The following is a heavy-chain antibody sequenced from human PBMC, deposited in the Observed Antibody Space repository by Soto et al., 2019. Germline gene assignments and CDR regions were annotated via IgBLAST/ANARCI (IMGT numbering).Heavy chain of an antibody. V-gene: IGHV3-30-3*01. CDR3: ATSPFWSGLEKYYYYYYGMDV. D-gene: IGHD3-3*01. J-gene: IGHJ6*02. Sequence: GGSLRLCCAASGFTFSSYAMHWVRQAPGKGLEWVAVISYDGSNKYYADSVKGRFTISRDNSKNTLYLQMNSLRAEDTAVYYCATSPFWSGLEKYYYYYYGMDVWGQGTTVTVSS. CDR2: ISYDGSNK. CDR1: GFTFSSYA.